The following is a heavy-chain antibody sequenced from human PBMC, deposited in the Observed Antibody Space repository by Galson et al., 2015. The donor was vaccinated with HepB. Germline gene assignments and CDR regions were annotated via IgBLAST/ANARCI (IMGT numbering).Heavy chain of an antibody. Sequence: PALVKPTQTLTLTCTFSGFSLSTSGVGVGWIRQPPGKALEWLALIYWNDDKRYSPSLKSRLTITKDTSKNQVVLTMTNMDPVDTATYYCARYRLTTVSTKFDYWGQGTLVTVSS. V-gene: IGHV2-5*01. CDR3: ARYRLTTVSTKFDY. CDR2: IYWNDDK. D-gene: IGHD4-11*01. J-gene: IGHJ4*02. CDR1: GFSLSTSGVG.